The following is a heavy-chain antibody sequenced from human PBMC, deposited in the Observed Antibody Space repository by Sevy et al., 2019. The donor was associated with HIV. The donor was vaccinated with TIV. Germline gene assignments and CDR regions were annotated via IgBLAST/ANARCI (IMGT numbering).Heavy chain of an antibody. CDR1: GFTFSSYG. CDR2: IWYDGSNK. D-gene: IGHD2-2*02. CDR3: ARDGGIVVVPAAIGLPFDY. V-gene: IGHV3-33*01. J-gene: IGHJ4*02. Sequence: GGSLRLSCAASGFTFSSYGMHWVRQAPGKGLEWVAVIWYDGSNKYYADSVKGRFTISRDNSKNTLYLQMNSLRAEETAVDYGARDGGIVVVPAAIGLPFDYWGQGTLVTVSS.